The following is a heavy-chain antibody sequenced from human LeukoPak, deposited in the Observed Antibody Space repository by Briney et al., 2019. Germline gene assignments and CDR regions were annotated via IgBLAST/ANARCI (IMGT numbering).Heavy chain of an antibody. V-gene: IGHV4-4*09. CDR1: GGSISSYY. D-gene: IGHD3-16*01. CDR2: IYTSGST. CDR3: ARLMTNHYYYYYMDV. J-gene: IGHJ6*03. Sequence: SETLSLTCTVSGGSISSYYWSWIRQPPGKGLEWIGYIYTSGSTNYNPSLKSRVTISVDTSKNQFSLKLSSATAADTAVYYCARLMTNHYYYYYMDVWGKGTTVTVSS.